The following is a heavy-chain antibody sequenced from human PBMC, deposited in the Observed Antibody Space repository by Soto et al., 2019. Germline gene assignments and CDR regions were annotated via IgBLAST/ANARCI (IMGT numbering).Heavy chain of an antibody. V-gene: IGHV3-23*01. Sequence: PGGSLRLSCAASGFTFSNYAMTWVRQAPGKGLEWVSTISGSGDNTYYADSVRGRFTISRDNSKNTLYLQMNSLRAEVTAVYYCARDPVNMLRGVVVYYYAMDVWGQGTTVTVS. CDR3: ARDPVNMLRGVVVYYYAMDV. CDR1: GFTFSNYA. CDR2: ISGSGDNT. D-gene: IGHD3-10*01. J-gene: IGHJ6*02.